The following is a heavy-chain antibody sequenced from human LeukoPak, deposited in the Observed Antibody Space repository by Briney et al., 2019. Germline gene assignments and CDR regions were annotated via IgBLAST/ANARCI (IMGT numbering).Heavy chain of an antibody. Sequence: ASVKVSCKASGYTFTSYGISWVRQAPGQGLEWMGWISAYNGNTNYAQKLQGRVTMTTDTSTSTAYMELRSLRSDDTAVYYCARASMVRGVIIIEDALDIWGQGTMVTVSS. CDR3: ARASMVRGVIIIEDALDI. V-gene: IGHV1-18*01. CDR2: ISAYNGNT. D-gene: IGHD3-10*01. CDR1: GYTFTSYG. J-gene: IGHJ3*02.